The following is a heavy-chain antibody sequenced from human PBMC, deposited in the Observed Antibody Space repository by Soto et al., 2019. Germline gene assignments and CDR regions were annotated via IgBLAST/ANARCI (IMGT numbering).Heavy chain of an antibody. J-gene: IGHJ4*02. CDR3: SSGDCSGGSCYSGLDY. CDR2: ISSSGSTI. D-gene: IGHD2-15*01. V-gene: IGHV3-11*01. Sequence: GGSLRLSCAASGFTFSDYYMSWIRQAPGKGLECISYISSSGSTIYAASVKGRFTISRDDSKSIAYLQMNSLKIEDTAVYYCSSGDCSGGSCYSGLDYWGQGTLVTVSS. CDR1: GFTFSDYY.